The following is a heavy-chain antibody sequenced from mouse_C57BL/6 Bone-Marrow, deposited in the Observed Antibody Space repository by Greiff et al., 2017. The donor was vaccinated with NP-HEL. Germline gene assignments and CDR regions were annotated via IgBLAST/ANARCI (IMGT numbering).Heavy chain of an antibody. V-gene: IGHV5-4*03. CDR2: ISDGGSYT. J-gene: IGHJ3*01. CDR1: GFTFSSYA. Sequence: EVKLVESGGGLVKPGGSLKLSCAASGFTFSSYAMSWVRQTPEKRLEWVATISDGGSYTYYPDNVKGRFTISRENAKNNLYLQMSHLKSEDTAMYYCARGGNYSGSGSYWGQGTLVTVSA. D-gene: IGHD1-1*01. CDR3: ARGGNYSGSGSY.